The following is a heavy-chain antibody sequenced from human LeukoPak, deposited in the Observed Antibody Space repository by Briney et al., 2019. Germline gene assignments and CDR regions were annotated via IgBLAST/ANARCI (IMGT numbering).Heavy chain of an antibody. J-gene: IGHJ4*02. CDR3: ARIGLRGSYYDYFDY. V-gene: IGHV1-3*01. CDR1: GYTFTSYA. CDR2: INAGNGNT. D-gene: IGHD1-26*01. Sequence: GASVKVSCKASGYTFTSYAMHWVRQAPGQRLEWMGWINAGNGNTKYSQKFQGRVTITRDTSASTAYMELSSLRSEDTAVYYCARIGLRGSYYDYFDYWGQGTLVTVSS.